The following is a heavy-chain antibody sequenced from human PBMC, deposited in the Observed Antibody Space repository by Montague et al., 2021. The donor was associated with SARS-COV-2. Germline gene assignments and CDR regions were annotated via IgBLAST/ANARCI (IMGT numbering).Heavy chain of an antibody. CDR3: ARVNRIAVAGTDFDY. Sequence: SETLSLTCTISGGSISTSPYFWGWIRQPPGKGLEWIGSIYYSGSTYYNPSLKSRVAISIDTSENQFSLKLSSVTAADTAVYYCARVNRIAVAGTDFDYWGQGTLVTVSS. V-gene: IGHV4-39*07. D-gene: IGHD6-19*01. CDR2: IYYSGST. CDR1: GGSISTSPYF. J-gene: IGHJ4*02.